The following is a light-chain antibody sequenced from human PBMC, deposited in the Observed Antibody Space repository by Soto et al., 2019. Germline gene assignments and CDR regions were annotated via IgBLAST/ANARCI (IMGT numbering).Light chain of an antibody. CDR3: QQLDSYPVT. CDR1: QGISTF. Sequence: DIQLTQSPAFLSASVGDKVTITCRASQGISTFLAWYQQKPGKAPNLLIYSAPTLQSGVPSRFSGSGSGTEFTLTISSLQPEDFATYFCQQLDSYPVTFGGGTKVEMK. V-gene: IGKV1-9*01. CDR2: SAP. J-gene: IGKJ4*01.